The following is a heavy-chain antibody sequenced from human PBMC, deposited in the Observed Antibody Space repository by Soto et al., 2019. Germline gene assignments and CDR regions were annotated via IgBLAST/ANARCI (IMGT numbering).Heavy chain of an antibody. V-gene: IGHV3-64D*06. CDR3: AKDTSYTLITIFGVVITSSLDY. CDR2: ISSNGGST. D-gene: IGHD3-3*01. Sequence: WGSLRISCSSSVFTFSIYAMHWVRQAPGKGLEYASAISSNGGSTYYADSVKGRFTISRDNSKNTLYLQMSSLRAEDTAVYYCAKDTSYTLITIFGVVITSSLDYWGQGTLVTVSS. CDR1: VFTFSIYA. J-gene: IGHJ4*02.